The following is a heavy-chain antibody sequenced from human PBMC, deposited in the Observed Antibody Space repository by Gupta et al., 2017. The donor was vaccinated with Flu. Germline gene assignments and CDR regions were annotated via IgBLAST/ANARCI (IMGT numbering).Heavy chain of an antibody. D-gene: IGHD2-2*02. Sequence: SGRTYYNSSLKSRVSISIDTSKNQFSLKLTSVTAADTAVYYCARQYPDWGQGTLVTVSS. V-gene: IGHV4-39*01. CDR2: SGRT. J-gene: IGHJ4*02. CDR3: ARQYPD.